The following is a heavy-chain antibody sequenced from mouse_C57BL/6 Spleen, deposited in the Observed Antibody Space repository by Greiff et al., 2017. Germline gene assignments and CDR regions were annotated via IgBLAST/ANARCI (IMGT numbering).Heavy chain of an antibody. D-gene: IGHD2-4*01. CDR3: ARNYDYGRDYYAMDY. Sequence: QVQLQQPGAELVKPGASVKLSCKASGYTFTSYWMHWVKQRPGRGLEWIGRIDPNSGGTKYNEKFKSKATLTVDKPSSTAYMQLSILTSEDSAVYYCARNYDYGRDYYAMDYWGQGTSVTVSS. J-gene: IGHJ4*01. CDR2: IDPNSGGT. V-gene: IGHV1-72*01. CDR1: GYTFTSYW.